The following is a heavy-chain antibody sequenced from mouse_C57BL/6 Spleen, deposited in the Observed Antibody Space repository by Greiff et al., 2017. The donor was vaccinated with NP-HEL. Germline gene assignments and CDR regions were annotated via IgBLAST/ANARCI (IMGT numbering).Heavy chain of an antibody. V-gene: IGHV7-3*01. Sequence: EVQLVESGGGLVQPGGSLSLSCAASGFTFTDYYMSWVRQPPGKALEWLGFIRNKANGYTTEYSASVKGRFTISRDNSQSILYLQMNALRAEDSATYYCARYPGPYFDVWGTGTTVTVSS. CDR3: ARYPGPYFDV. CDR1: GFTFTDYY. J-gene: IGHJ1*03. CDR2: IRNKANGYTT.